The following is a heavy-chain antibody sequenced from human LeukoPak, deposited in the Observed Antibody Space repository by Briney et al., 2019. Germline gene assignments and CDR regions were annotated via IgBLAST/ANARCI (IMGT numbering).Heavy chain of an antibody. CDR3: AKAVLDYDFWSGHYYFDY. Sequence: PGGSLRLSCAASGFTFSSYAMSWVRQAPGKGLEWVSAISGSGGSTYYADSVKGRFTISRDNSKNTLYLQMNSLRAEDTAVYYCAKAVLDYDFWSGHYYFDYWGQGTLVTVSS. V-gene: IGHV3-23*01. CDR2: ISGSGGST. J-gene: IGHJ4*02. D-gene: IGHD3-3*01. CDR1: GFTFSSYA.